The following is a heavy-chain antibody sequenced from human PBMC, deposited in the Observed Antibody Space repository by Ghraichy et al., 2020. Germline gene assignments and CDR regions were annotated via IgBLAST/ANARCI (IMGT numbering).Heavy chain of an antibody. CDR2: IRSKGYGGTT. CDR3: SRAIDYGDYGGVEGPFDY. CDR1: GFTFSGYA. D-gene: IGHD4-17*01. Sequence: SLRLSCTTSGFTFSGYAMSWFRQAPGKGLEWVGFIRSKGYGGTTEYAASVKGRFTISRDDSKTIAYLQMSSLKTEDTAVYYCSRAIDYGDYGGVEGPFDYWGQGTLVTVSS. J-gene: IGHJ4*02. V-gene: IGHV3-49*03.